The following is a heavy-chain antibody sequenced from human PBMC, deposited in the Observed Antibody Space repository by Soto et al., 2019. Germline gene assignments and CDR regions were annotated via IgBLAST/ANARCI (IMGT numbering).Heavy chain of an antibody. J-gene: IGHJ3*02. D-gene: IGHD1-1*01. CDR3: AGTTDAFDS. CDR1: GYSISNGGYY. V-gene: IGHV4-31*03. Sequence: SETLSLTCTVSGYSISNGGYYWSWIRQRPGEGLEWLGYIYYSGSTYYNPSLKSRPSISVDTSKNQFSLKVNSVTAADTALYYCAGTTDAFDSWGQGTMVTVSS. CDR2: IYYSGST.